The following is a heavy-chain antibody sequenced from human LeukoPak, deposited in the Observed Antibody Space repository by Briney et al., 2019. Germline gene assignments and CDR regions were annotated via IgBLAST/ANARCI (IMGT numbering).Heavy chain of an antibody. J-gene: IGHJ4*02. CDR3: AKGTLTVTTKLYYFDY. Sequence: GGSLRLSCAASGFTFSSYAMSWVRQAPGKGLEWVSAISGSGGSTYYADSVKGRFTISRDNSKNTLYLQMNSLRAEDTAVYYCAKGTLTVTTKLYYFDYWGQGTLVTVSS. D-gene: IGHD4-17*01. CDR1: GFTFSSYA. CDR2: ISGSGGST. V-gene: IGHV3-23*01.